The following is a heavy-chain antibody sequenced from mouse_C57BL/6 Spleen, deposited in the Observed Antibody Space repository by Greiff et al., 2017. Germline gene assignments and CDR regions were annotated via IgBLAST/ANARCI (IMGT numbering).Heavy chain of an antibody. CDR1: GYTFPSYW. D-gene: IGHD1-1*01. J-gene: IGHJ1*03. CDR2: IYPGSGRT. Sequence: QVQLQQPGAELVKPGASVTMSCKASGYTFPSYWITWVKQRPGQGLEWIGDIYPGSGRTNYNEKFKSKATLTVDTSSSTAYMQLSSLTAEDSAVYYCARGATVVARYFDVWGTGTTVTVSS. CDR3: ARGATVVARYFDV. V-gene: IGHV1-55*01.